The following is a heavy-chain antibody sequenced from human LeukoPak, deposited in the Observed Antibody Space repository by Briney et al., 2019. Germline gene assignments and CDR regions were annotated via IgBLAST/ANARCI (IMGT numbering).Heavy chain of an antibody. Sequence: GGSLRLSCAASGNYWMHWVRQAPGKGLVWVSRIDSAGSSTSYADSVKGRFTISRDNAKNTLYLQMNSLRAEDTAVYYCASLFSFPDWGQGTLVTVSS. D-gene: IGHD2/OR15-2a*01. CDR1: GNYW. V-gene: IGHV3-74*01. CDR2: IDSAGSST. CDR3: ASLFSFPD. J-gene: IGHJ4*02.